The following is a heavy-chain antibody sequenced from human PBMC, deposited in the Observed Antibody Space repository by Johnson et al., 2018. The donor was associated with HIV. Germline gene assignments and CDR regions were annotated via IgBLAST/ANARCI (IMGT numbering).Heavy chain of an antibody. V-gene: IGHV3-33*01. Sequence: VQLVESGGGVVQPGRSLRLSCAASGFTFSSYGMHWVRQAPGKGLEWVAVIWYDGSNEHYADSVKGRFTISRDNSKNTLYLQMNSLRAEDTALYYCAREVVGATRAFDIWGQGTMVTVSS. CDR3: AREVVGATRAFDI. D-gene: IGHD1-26*01. J-gene: IGHJ3*02. CDR1: GFTFSSYG. CDR2: IWYDGSNE.